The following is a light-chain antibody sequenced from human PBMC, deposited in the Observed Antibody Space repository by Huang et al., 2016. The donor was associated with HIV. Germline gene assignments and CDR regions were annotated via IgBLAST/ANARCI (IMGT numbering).Light chain of an antibody. CDR1: QGVHNSY. CDR2: GAS. Sequence: EIVLTQSPVTLSLSPGEGASLSCRASQGVHNSYVAWYQQKPGQAPRRLIFGASNRATGVPHRFRGSESGTDFTLTISGLDPEDFAVYYCQQYGTLPYTFGQGTKLEI. J-gene: IGKJ2*01. V-gene: IGKV3-20*01. CDR3: QQYGTLPYT.